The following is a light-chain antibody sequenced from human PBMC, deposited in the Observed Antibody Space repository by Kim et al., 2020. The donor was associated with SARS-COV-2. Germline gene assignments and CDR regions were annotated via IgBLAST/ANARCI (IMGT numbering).Light chain of an antibody. V-gene: IGLV3-25*03. CDR1: ALPKQY. CDR3: QSQDSSGAYVV. Sequence: SYELTQPPSVSVSPGQTARITCSGDALPKQYAYCYQQKAGQAPVLLIYKDNERPSGIPERFSGSNSGTLATLTISGVQGEDEADYYCQSQDSSGAYVVFGGGTQLTVL. CDR2: KDN. J-gene: IGLJ2*01.